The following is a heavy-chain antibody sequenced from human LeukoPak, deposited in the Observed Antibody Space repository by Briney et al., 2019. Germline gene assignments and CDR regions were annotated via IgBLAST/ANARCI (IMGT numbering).Heavy chain of an antibody. CDR3: ASVHTSGFAGTEVDY. CDR1: GGSFSGYY. CDR2: INHSGST. D-gene: IGHD3-16*01. J-gene: IGHJ4*02. Sequence: LETLSLTCAVYGGSFSGYYWSWIRQPPGKGLEWIGEINHSGSTNYNPSLKSRVTISVDTSKNQFSLKLSSVTAADTAVYYCASVHTSGFAGTEVDYWGQGTLVTVSS. V-gene: IGHV4-34*01.